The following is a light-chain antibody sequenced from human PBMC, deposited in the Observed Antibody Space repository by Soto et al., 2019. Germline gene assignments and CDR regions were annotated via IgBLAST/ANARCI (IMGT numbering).Light chain of an antibody. CDR2: DAS. CDR1: QSISSNY. CDR3: QHYGSSHSNT. J-gene: IGKJ5*01. Sequence: EIVLTQSPGTLSLSPLERATLSCSSSQSISSNYLAWYQHKPGQAPRLLIYDASSKATGTPDRFSGSGSGTDFTLTISRLEPEDFAVYYCQHYGSSHSNTFGQGTRLEIK. V-gene: IGKV3-20*01.